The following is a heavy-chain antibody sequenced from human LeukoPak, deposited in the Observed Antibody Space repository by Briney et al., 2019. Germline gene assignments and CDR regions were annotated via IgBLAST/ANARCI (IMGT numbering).Heavy chain of an antibody. D-gene: IGHD5-18*01. CDR2: VNWNSGTI. CDR1: GFIFDDFA. Sequence: SLRLSCAASGFIFDDFAMHWVRQAPGKGLEWVSSVNWNSGTIVYADSVQGRFTISRDNAKNSLYLQMNSLRPEDTALYYCVKDRSRGYTHGYMYYFDFWGQGTLVTVS. V-gene: IGHV3-9*01. J-gene: IGHJ4*02. CDR3: VKDRSRGYTHGYMYYFDF.